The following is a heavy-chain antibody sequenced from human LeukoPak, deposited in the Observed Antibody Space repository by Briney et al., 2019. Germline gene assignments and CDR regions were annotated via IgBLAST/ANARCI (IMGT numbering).Heavy chain of an antibody. D-gene: IGHD2-8*01. CDR1: GYSISSAYY. CDR3: ARVMVDYYYYYYMDV. J-gene: IGHJ6*03. CDR2: IYHSGST. Sequence: SETLSLTCSVSGYSISSAYYWGWIRQPPGKGLEWIGSIYHSGSTYYNPSPKSRVTISADTSKNQFSLKLSSVTAADTAVYYCARVMVDYYYYYYMDVWGKGTTVTVSS. V-gene: IGHV4-38-2*02.